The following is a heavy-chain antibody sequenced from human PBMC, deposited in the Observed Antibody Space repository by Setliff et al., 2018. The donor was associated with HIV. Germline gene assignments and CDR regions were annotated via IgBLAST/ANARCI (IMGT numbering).Heavy chain of an antibody. CDR1: GFTFSSYG. CDR2: IRYDGSNK. Sequence: GGSLRLSCAASGFTFSSYGMHWVRQAPGKGLEWVAFIRYDGSNKYYADSVKGRFTISRDISRNTLYLQMNSLRAEDTALYYCAWGDQTGYYTTYYYYMDLWGKGTTVTVSS. V-gene: IGHV3-30*02. J-gene: IGHJ6*03. CDR3: AWGDQTGYYTTYYYYMDL. D-gene: IGHD3-9*01.